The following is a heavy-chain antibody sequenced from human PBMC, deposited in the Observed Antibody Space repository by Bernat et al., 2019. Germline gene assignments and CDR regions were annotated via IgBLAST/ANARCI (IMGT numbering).Heavy chain of an antibody. CDR2: IWYDGSNK. D-gene: IGHD1-7*01. V-gene: IGHV3-33*01. CDR1: GFTFSSYG. Sequence: QVQLVESVGGVVQPGRSLRLSCAASGFTFSSYGMHWVRQAPGKGLEWVAVIWYDGSNKYYADSVKGRFTIARDNSRNTLYLQMNSLRAEDTAVYYCARDYRWNYDYWGQGTLVTVSS. J-gene: IGHJ4*02. CDR3: ARDYRWNYDY.